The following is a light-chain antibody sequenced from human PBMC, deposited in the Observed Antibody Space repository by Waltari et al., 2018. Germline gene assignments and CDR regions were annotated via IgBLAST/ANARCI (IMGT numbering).Light chain of an antibody. CDR2: RAS. CDR1: PSAKTS. CDR3: QQYNIWPWT. J-gene: IGKJ1*01. V-gene: IGKV3D-15*01. Sequence: EVVMTQSPATLSVSPGERVSLSCRASPSAKTSLAWSQQTPGQAPRLLIYRASTRAAGVPDRFSGSGSGTEFTLTISSLQSEDSAIYYCQQYNIWPWTFGPGTNVDIK.